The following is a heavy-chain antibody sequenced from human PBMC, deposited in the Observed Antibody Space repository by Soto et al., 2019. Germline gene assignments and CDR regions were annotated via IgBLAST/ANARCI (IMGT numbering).Heavy chain of an antibody. D-gene: IGHD2-15*01. CDR1: GYNFTNYW. V-gene: IGHV5-51*01. CDR2: IYPADSDA. CDR3: AVLVDSFTSTWFDT. Sequence: PGESLKVSCKASGYNFTNYWIGWVRQLPWKGLECMGIIYPADSDARYSPSFQGPITFSVDKSINTAYLQWNSLRVSDTAMYYCAVLVDSFTSTWFDTWGQENLLTISS. J-gene: IGHJ5*02.